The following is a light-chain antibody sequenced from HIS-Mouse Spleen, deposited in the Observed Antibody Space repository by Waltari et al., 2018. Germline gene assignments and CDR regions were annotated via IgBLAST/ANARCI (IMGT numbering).Light chain of an antibody. CDR2: DVS. CDR1: SSDVGGYHY. V-gene: IGLV2-14*03. J-gene: IGLJ1*01. Sequence: QSALPQPASVSGSPGQSITISCTGTSSDVGGYHYVSWYQQHPGKAPKLMIYDVSNRPSGVSNRFSGSKSGNTASLTISGLQAEDEADYYCSSYTSSSTLVVFGTGTKVTVL. CDR3: SSYTSSSTLVV.